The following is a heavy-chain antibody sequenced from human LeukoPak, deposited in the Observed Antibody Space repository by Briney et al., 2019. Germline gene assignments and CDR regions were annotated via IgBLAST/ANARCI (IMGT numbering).Heavy chain of an antibody. CDR3: ARDLSITMIVVGPPGAFDI. Sequence: PGGSLRLSCAASGFTFSSYSMNWVRQAPGKGLEWVSSISSSSSYIYYADSVKGRFTISRDNAKNSLYLQMNSLRAKDTAVYYCARDLSITMIVVGPPGAFDIWGQGTMVTVSS. V-gene: IGHV3-21*01. CDR1: GFTFSSYS. D-gene: IGHD3-22*01. J-gene: IGHJ3*02. CDR2: ISSSSSYI.